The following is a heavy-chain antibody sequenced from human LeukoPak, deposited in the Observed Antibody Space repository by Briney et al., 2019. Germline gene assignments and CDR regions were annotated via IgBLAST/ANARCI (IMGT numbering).Heavy chain of an antibody. CDR1: GYTFTSYD. J-gene: IGHJ6*02. CDR2: MNSNSGNT. CDR3: ARGLNYYDSSGYYRHYYYYYGMDV. Sequence: ASVKVSCKASGYTFTSYDINWVRQATGQGLEWMGWMNSNSGNTGYAQKFQGRVTMTRNTSISTAYMELSSLRSEDTAVYYCARGLNYYDSSGYYRHYYYYYGMDVWGQGTTVTVSS. V-gene: IGHV1-8*01. D-gene: IGHD3-22*01.